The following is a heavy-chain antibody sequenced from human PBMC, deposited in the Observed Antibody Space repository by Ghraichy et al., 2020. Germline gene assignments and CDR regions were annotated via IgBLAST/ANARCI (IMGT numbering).Heavy chain of an antibody. D-gene: IGHD6-13*01. J-gene: IGHJ6*02. CDR1: GGSFSGYY. CDR3: ARGSKVPIAAAGFMIGRLLYGMDV. CDR2: INHSGST. Sequence: SQTLSLTCAVYGGSFSGYYWSWIRQPPGKGLEWIGEINHSGSTNYNPSLKSRVTISVDTSKNQFSLKLSSVTAADTAVYYCARGSKVPIAAAGFMIGRLLYGMDVWGQGTTVTVSS. V-gene: IGHV4-34*01.